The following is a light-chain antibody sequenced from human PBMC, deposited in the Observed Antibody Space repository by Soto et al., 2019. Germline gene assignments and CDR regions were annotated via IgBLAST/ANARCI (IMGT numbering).Light chain of an antibody. V-gene: IGKV3-15*01. J-gene: IGKJ1*01. CDR1: QSVSSN. CDR2: GAS. CDR3: QQYNNWPRWT. Sequence: EIVMTQSPATLSVSPGERATLSCRASQSVSSNLAWYQQNTGQAPRLLIYGASTRATGIPARFSGSGSGTEFTLTIRSLQSEDFAVYYCQQYNNWPRWTFGQGTKVDIK.